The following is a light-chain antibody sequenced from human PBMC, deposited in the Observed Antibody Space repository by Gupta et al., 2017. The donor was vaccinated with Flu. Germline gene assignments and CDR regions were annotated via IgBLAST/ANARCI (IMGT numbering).Light chain of an antibody. V-gene: IGKV3-11*01. J-gene: IGKJ3*01. CDR1: QIVSSY. Sequence: EIVLTQSPATLSLSPGERATLTCRASQIVSSYLAWYQQKPGQAPRLLIYDTSNRATGSPARFRGSGSGTDGTLTISSLEPEGFAVYYCQQRISFGPGTKVHIK. CDR3: QQRIS. CDR2: DTS.